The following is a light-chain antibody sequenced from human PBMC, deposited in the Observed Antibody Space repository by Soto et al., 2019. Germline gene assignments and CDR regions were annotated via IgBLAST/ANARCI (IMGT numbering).Light chain of an antibody. CDR2: DAS. J-gene: IGKJ1*01. Sequence: EIEMTQSPSTLSASVGDRVTITCRASQTIRRWLAWYQQRPGKAPKVLIYDASTLESGVPARFSGSGSETEFTLTISSLQPEDSATYYCQHYNSDPWTFGQGTKVDIK. CDR3: QHYNSDPWT. V-gene: IGKV1-5*01. CDR1: QTIRRW.